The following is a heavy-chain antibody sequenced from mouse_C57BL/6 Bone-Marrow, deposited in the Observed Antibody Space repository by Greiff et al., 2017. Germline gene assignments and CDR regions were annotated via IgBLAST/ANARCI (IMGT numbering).Heavy chain of an antibody. CDR2: FYPGSGSV. Sequence: VQLQQSGAELLKPGASVKLSCKASGFTFTEYTIHWVKQRSGPGLEWIWWFYPGSGSVKYNEQFQDKATLTANKSSRTVYMELSRLTSEDSAVYCCARHEEEVYAMDYWGQGTSVTVSS. CDR1: GFTFTEYT. V-gene: IGHV1-62-2*01. CDR3: ARHEEEVYAMDY. J-gene: IGHJ4*01.